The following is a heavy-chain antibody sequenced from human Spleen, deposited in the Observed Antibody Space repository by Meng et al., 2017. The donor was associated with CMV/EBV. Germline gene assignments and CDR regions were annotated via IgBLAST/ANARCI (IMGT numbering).Heavy chain of an antibody. CDR3: ARDGGGSGWTNYYYYGMDV. D-gene: IGHD6-19*01. CDR2: ISYDGSNK. J-gene: IGHJ6*04. Sequence: GESLKISCAASGFTFSSYAMHWVRQAPGKGLEWVAVISYDGSNKYYADSVKGRFTISRDNSKNTLYLQVNSLRAEDTAVYYCARDGGGSGWTNYYYYGMDVWGKGTTVTVSS. CDR1: GFTFSSYA. V-gene: IGHV3-30-3*01.